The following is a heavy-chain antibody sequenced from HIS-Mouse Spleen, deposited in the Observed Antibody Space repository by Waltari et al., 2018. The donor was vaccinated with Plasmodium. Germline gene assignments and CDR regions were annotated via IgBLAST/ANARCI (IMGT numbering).Heavy chain of an antibody. J-gene: IGHJ5*02. D-gene: IGHD1-26*01. CDR3: ARVNSGSYYGFDP. CDR1: GFTFSSYS. CDR2: SRSSSSTI. Sequence: EVQLVESGGGLVQPGGSLRLSCAASGFTFSSYSMNWVRQAPGKGLEWVSYSRSSSSTIYYAEAVKGRFTIYRDNAKNSLYLQMNSLRAEDTAVYYCARVNSGSYYGFDPWGQGTLVTVSS. V-gene: IGHV3-48*01.